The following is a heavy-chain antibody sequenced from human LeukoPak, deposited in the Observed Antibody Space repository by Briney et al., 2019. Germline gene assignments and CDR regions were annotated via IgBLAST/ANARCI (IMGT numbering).Heavy chain of an antibody. CDR1: GGSISSYY. J-gene: IGHJ6*02. CDR2: IYYSGST. CDR3: ARVDLPGGDGYGMDV. V-gene: IGHV4-59*08. D-gene: IGHD2-21*02. Sequence: SETLSLTCTVSGGSISSYYWSWIRQPPGKGLEWIGYIYYSGSTNYNPSLKSRVTISVDTSKNQFSLKLSSVTAADTAVYYCARVDLPGGDGYGMDVWGQGTTVTVSS.